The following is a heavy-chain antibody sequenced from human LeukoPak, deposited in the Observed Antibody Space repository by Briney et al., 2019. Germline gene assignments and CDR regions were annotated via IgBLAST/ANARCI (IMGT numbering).Heavy chain of an antibody. D-gene: IGHD3-22*01. CDR3: ARGGYYYDSSGYSH. V-gene: IGHV3-30-3*01. J-gene: IGHJ4*02. Sequence: GGSLRLSCAASGFTFSSYAMHWVRQAPGKGLEWVAVISYDGSNKYYADSVKGRFTISRDNSKNTLYLQVNSLRAEDTAVYYCARGGYYYDSSGYSHWGQGTLVTVSS. CDR2: ISYDGSNK. CDR1: GFTFSSYA.